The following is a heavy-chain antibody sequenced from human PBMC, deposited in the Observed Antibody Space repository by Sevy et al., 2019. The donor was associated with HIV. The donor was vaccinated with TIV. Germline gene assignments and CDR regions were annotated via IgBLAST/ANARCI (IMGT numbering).Heavy chain of an antibody. D-gene: IGHD3-9*01. CDR2: LSDSGVST. J-gene: IGHJ4*02. CDR3: ARDRATSATGTLFDY. V-gene: IGHV3-23*01. Sequence: GGSLRLSCAASGFTSSSYAMSWVRQPPGRGLEWVSTLSDSGVSTYYADSVKGRFTISRDNSKNILYLQMNSLIAADTAVYYCARDRATSATGTLFDYWGQGTLVTVSS. CDR1: GFTSSSYA.